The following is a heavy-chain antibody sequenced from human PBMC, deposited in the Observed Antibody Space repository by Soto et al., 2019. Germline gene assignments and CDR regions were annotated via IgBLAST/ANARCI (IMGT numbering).Heavy chain of an antibody. CDR3: ARHALGSLGGNYYYGMDV. CDR1: GYSFTSYW. V-gene: IGHV5-51*01. J-gene: IGHJ6*02. Sequence: GESLKISCKGSGYSFTSYWIGWVRQMPGKGLEWMGIIYPGDSDTRYSPSFQGQVTISADKSISTAYLQWSSLKASDTAMYYCARHALGSLGGNYYYGMDVWGQGTTVNVSS. CDR2: IYPGDSDT. D-gene: IGHD3-16*01.